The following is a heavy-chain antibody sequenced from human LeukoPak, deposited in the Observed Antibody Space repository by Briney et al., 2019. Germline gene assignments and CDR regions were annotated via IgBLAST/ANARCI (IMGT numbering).Heavy chain of an antibody. V-gene: IGHV1-8*01. CDR1: GYTFTSYD. D-gene: IGHD4-23*01. J-gene: IGHJ6*03. CDR3: ARARRTVVTPNYYYYYMDV. CDR2: MNPNSGNT. Sequence: ASVKVSRKASGYTFTSYDINWVRQATGQGLEWMGWMNPNSGNTGYAQKFQGRVTMTRNTSISTAYMELSSLRSEDTAVYYCARARRTVVTPNYYYYYMDVWGKGATVTVSS.